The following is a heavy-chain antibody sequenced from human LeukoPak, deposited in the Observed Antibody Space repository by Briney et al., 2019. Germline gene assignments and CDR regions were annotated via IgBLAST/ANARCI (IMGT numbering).Heavy chain of an antibody. V-gene: IGHV3-30*18. D-gene: IGHD3-22*01. CDR1: GFTFSSYG. J-gene: IGHJ4*02. CDR3: AKHDSSGIFDY. Sequence: GRSLRLSCAASGFTFSSYGMHWVRQAPGKGLEWVAVISYDGSNKYYADSVKGRFTISRDNSKNTLYLQMNSLRAEDTAVYYCAKHDSSGIFDYWGQGTLVTVSS. CDR2: ISYDGSNK.